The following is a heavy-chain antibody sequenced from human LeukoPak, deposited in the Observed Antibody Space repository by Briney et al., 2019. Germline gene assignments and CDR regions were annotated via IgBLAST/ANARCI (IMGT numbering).Heavy chain of an antibody. V-gene: IGHV4-4*02. CDR1: GGSISTTNW. CDR2: IYHSGST. Sequence: SGTLSLTCAVSGGSISTTNWWSWVRQPPGKGLEWIGEIYHSGSTNYNPSNPSLKSRVTISVDKSKNTFSLKLTSVTAADTAVYYCARKTYDSSGLIPHPGVFDIWGQGTMVTVSS. CDR3: ARKTYDSSGLIPHPGVFDI. D-gene: IGHD3-22*01. J-gene: IGHJ3*02.